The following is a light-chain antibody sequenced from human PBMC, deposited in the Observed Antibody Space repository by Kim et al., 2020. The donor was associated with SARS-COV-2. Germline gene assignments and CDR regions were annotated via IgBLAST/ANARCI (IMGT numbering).Light chain of an antibody. CDR1: SLRSYY. CDR3: NSRGSNDNVL. V-gene: IGLV3-19*01. Sequence: SELTQDPAVSVALGQTVRITCQGDSLRSYYATWYQQKPGQAPIVVIYGKNNRPSGIPDRFSGSSSGDTASLTITGTQAGDEADYYCNSRGSNDNVLFGGGTRWTVL. CDR2: GKN. J-gene: IGLJ7*01.